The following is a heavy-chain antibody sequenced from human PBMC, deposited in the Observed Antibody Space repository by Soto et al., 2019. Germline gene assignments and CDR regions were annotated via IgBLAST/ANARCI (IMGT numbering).Heavy chain of an antibody. V-gene: IGHV3-11*05. Sequence: QVQLVESGGGLVKPGGSLRLSCVASGFTFSDHYMTWIRQAPGKGLEWLSFISTSSSYTNYADSVKGRFTISRDNAMNSLYMQMNSLRAEGTAVYYCARLGRTCYFDYWGQGTLVTVSS. CDR1: GFTFSDHY. CDR2: ISTSSSYT. J-gene: IGHJ4*02. CDR3: ARLGRTCYFDY.